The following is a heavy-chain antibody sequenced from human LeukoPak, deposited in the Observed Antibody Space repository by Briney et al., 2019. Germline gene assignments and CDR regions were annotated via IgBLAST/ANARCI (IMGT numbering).Heavy chain of an antibody. CDR2: IYYSGRT. V-gene: IGHV4-39*01. CDR3: ARLQPTYCGGDCYPDY. D-gene: IGHD2-21*02. Sequence: PSETLSLTCTVSGGSISSGNYYWGWIRQPPGKGLQWIGSIYYSGRTYYNPSLKSRVTIFVDTSKNQFSLKLNSVTAADTAVYYCARLQPTYCGGDCYPDYWGQGTLVTASS. J-gene: IGHJ4*02. CDR1: GGSISSGNYY.